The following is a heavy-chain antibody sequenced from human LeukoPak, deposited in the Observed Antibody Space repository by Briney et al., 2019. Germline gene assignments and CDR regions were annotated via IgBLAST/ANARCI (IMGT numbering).Heavy chain of an antibody. Sequence: SVKVSCKASGGTFSSYAISWLRQAPGQGLEWMGGIIPIFGTANYAQKFQGRVTITTDESTSTAYMELSSLRSEDTAVYYCASRVWFGVRNWFDPWGQGTLVTVSS. V-gene: IGHV1-69*05. CDR2: IIPIFGTA. D-gene: IGHD3-10*01. J-gene: IGHJ5*02. CDR3: ASRVWFGVRNWFDP. CDR1: GGTFSSYA.